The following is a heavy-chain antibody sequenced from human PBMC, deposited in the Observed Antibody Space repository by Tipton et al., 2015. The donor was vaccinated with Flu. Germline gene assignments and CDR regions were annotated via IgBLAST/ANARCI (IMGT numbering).Heavy chain of an antibody. CDR1: GFMFSGYG. CDR2: IRHDESDK. V-gene: IGHV3-30*02. Sequence: SLRLSCAASGFMFSGYGMHWVRQAPGKGLEWVAFIRHDESDKYYADSVKGRFTISRDNAKNSVYLQMNGLRGEDTALYYCVRAVGGSGGYWGQGTLVTVSS. J-gene: IGHJ4*02. CDR3: VRAVGGSGGY. D-gene: IGHD3-10*01.